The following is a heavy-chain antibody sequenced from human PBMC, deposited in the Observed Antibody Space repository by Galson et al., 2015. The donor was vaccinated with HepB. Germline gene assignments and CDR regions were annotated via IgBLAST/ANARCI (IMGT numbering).Heavy chain of an antibody. V-gene: IGHV3-30*18. Sequence: SLRLSCAASGFAFSDYGMHWVRQAPGKGLDGVAVVSSDGNTKDYTDSVKGRFTISRDNAKNTLYLLMNSLRPEDTAVYFCVKDKPYTGHAWGQGVLVTVSS. D-gene: IGHD5-12*01. CDR3: VKDKPYTGHA. J-gene: IGHJ5*02. CDR2: VSSDGNTK. CDR1: GFAFSDYG.